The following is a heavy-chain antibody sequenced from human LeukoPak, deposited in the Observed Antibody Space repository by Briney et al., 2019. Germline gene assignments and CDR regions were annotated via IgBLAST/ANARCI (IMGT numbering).Heavy chain of an antibody. CDR1: GFTVSSNY. CDR2: IYSGGST. D-gene: IGHD3-22*01. CDR3: ATGSGYYDSSGYYYRRAFDI. V-gene: IGHV3-53*01. J-gene: IGHJ3*02. Sequence: PGGSLRLSCAASGFTVSSNYMSWVRQAPGKGLEGVSVIYSGGSTYYADSVKGRFTISRDNSKNTLYLQMNSLRAEDTAVYYCATGSGYYDSSGYYYRRAFDIWGQGTMVTVSS.